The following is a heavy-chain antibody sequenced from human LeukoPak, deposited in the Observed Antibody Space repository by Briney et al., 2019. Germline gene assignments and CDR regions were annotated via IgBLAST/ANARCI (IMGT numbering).Heavy chain of an antibody. CDR2: IYYSGST. D-gene: IGHD6-13*01. CDR1: GGSISSSNW. Sequence: NPSETLSLTCAVSGGSISSSNWWSWVRQPPGKGLEWIGSIYYSGSTYYNPSLKSRVTISVDTSKNQFSLKLSSVTAADTAVYYCAWGIAAAAFFDPWGQGTLVTVSS. CDR3: AWGIAAAAFFDP. J-gene: IGHJ5*02. V-gene: IGHV4-4*02.